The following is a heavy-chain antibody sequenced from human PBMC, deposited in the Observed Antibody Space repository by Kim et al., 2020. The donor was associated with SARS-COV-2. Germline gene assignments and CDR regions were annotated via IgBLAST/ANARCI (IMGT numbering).Heavy chain of an antibody. CDR2: ISSSSSYI. J-gene: IGHJ5*02. Sequence: GGSLRLSCAASGFTFSSYSMNWVRQAPGKGLEWVSSISSSSSYIYYADSVKGRFTISRDNAKNSLYLQMNRLRAEDTAVYYCARVLGPRGYSYVIPYNWFVPGGQGTQVTDSA. CDR1: GFTFSSYS. CDR3: ARVLGPRGYSYVIPYNWFVP. V-gene: IGHV3-21*01. D-gene: IGHD5-18*01.